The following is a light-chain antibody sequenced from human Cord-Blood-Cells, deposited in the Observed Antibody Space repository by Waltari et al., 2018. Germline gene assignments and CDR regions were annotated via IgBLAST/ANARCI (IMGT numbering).Light chain of an antibody. J-gene: IGKJ3*01. Sequence: SVFTQSPSALSASAGERATLPCRASQSVSSSYLAWYQQKPGQAPRLLIYGASSRTTGLPDRVSGSGSGTDFTLTISRLEPEDFAVYYCQQYGSSPFTFGPGTKVDIK. CDR1: QSVSSSY. V-gene: IGKV3-20*01. CDR2: GAS. CDR3: QQYGSSPFT.